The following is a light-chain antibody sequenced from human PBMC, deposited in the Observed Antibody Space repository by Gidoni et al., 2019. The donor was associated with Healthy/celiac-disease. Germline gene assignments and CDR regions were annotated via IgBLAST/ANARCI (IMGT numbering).Light chain of an antibody. CDR3: QQYNNWPPEDT. J-gene: IGKJ2*01. Sequence: IVMTQSPATLSVSPGERATLSCRASQSVSSNLAWYQQKPGQAPRLLIYGASTRATGIPARFRGSGSGTEFTLTISSLQSEDCAVYYCQQYNNWPPEDTFXQXTKLEIK. CDR2: GAS. CDR1: QSVSSN. V-gene: IGKV3-15*01.